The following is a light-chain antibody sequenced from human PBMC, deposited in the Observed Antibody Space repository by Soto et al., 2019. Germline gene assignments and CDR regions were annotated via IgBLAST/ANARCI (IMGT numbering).Light chain of an antibody. V-gene: IGKV1-39*01. Sequence: DIQMTQSPSSLSASVGDRVTITCRASQTISSYLNWYQQKPGKAPKLLIYASSILKSGVPSRISGGGSGPDFTLTISSLQPEDFATYYCQQSYSFPWTFGQGTKVEIK. CDR2: ASS. CDR1: QTISSY. J-gene: IGKJ1*01. CDR3: QQSYSFPWT.